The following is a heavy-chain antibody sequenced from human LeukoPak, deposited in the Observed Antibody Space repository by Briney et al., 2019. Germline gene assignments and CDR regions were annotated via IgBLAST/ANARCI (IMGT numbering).Heavy chain of an antibody. CDR1: GFTFSSYA. D-gene: IGHD1-26*01. Sequence: GGSLRLSCAASGFTFSSYAMHWVRQAPGKGLEWVAVISYDGSNKYYADSVKGRFTISRDNSKNTLYLQMNSLRAEDTAVYYCARDPRGGRAVAFDIWGQGTMVTVSS. CDR3: ARDPRGGRAVAFDI. V-gene: IGHV3-30-3*01. CDR2: ISYDGSNK. J-gene: IGHJ3*02.